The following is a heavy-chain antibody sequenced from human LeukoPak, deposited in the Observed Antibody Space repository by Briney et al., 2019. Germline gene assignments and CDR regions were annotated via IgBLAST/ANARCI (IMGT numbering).Heavy chain of an antibody. CDR3: ARDIGWNQVYYYYGMDV. CDR2: ISSSGSTI. Sequence: GGSLRLSCAASGFTFSDYYMSWIRQAPGKGLEWVSYISSSGSTIYYADSVKGRFTISRDNAKNSLYLQMNSLRAEDTAVYYCARDIGWNQVYYYYGMDVWGQGTTVTVSS. V-gene: IGHV3-11*01. J-gene: IGHJ6*02. CDR1: GFTFSDYY. D-gene: IGHD1-1*01.